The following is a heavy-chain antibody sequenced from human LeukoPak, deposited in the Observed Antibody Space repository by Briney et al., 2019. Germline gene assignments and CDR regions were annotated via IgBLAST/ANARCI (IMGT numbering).Heavy chain of an antibody. Sequence: GGSLRLSCAASGFTFSTYTMNWVRQAPGKGLEWVASISSPGGYIYYADSVKGRFTISRDNAKNSLYLQMNSLRAEDTAVYYCASNWGRFEYWGQGTLVTVSS. CDR2: ISSPGGYI. J-gene: IGHJ4*02. V-gene: IGHV3-21*01. D-gene: IGHD3-16*01. CDR3: ASNWGRFEY. CDR1: GFTFSTYT.